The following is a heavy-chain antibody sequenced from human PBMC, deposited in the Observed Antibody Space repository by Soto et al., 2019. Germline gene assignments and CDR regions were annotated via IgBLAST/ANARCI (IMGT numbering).Heavy chain of an antibody. CDR2: INPNSGGT. J-gene: IGHJ2*01. V-gene: IGHV1-2*04. CDR1: GYTFTGYY. CDR3: ARDRGSSGSYNWYFDL. Sequence: QVQLVQSGAEVKKPGASVKVSCKASGYTFTGYYMHWVRQAPGQGREWMGWINPNSGGTNYAQKLQGWVTMTRDTSISTAYMELSRVRADDTDVYYCARDRGSSGSYNWYFDLWGRGTLVTVSS. D-gene: IGHD3-22*01.